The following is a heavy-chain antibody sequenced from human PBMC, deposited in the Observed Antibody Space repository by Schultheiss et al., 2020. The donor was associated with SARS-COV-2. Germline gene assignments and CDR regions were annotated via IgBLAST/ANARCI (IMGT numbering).Heavy chain of an antibody. CDR1: GGSISSYY. CDR3: ARARTETRFYYYYYMDV. CDR2: INHSGST. D-gene: IGHD1-1*01. Sequence: SETLSLTCTVSGGSISSYYWSWIRQPPGKGLEWIGEINHSGSTNYNPSLKSRVTILVDTSKNQFSLKLSSVTAADTAVYYCARARTETRFYYYYYMDVWGKGTTVTVSS. V-gene: IGHV4-34*01. J-gene: IGHJ6*03.